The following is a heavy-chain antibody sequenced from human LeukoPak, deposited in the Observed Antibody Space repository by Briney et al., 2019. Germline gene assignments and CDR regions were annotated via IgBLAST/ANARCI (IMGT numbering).Heavy chain of an antibody. D-gene: IGHD6-19*01. Sequence: GRTLRLSCAASGFTFSTYSMNWVRQAPGQGLELVSSITSPVSGMYYADSLKSRITISRDNARSTLYLQMNSLRAEDTAVYYCATDGRSSGWHGFDYWGQGILATLSS. CDR3: ATDGRSSGWHGFDY. J-gene: IGHJ4*02. CDR2: ITSPVSGM. V-gene: IGHV3-21*01. CDR1: GFTFSTYS.